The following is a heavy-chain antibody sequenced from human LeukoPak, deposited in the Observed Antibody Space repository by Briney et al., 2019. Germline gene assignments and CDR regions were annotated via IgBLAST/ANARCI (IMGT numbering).Heavy chain of an antibody. CDR2: INYSGST. J-gene: IGHJ4*02. CDR1: GGAISSDSYY. CDR3: ARLSDF. V-gene: IGHV4-39*01. Sequence: SETLSLTCTVSGGAISSDSYYWGWIRQPPGKGLEWIASINYSGSTYYNPSLNSRATISVDTSKTQFSLRLSSVTVADTAVYYCARLSDFWGQRILVTVSS.